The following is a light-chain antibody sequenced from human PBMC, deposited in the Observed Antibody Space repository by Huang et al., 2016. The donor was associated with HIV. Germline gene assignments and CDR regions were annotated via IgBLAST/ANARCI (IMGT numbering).Light chain of an antibody. CDR1: QSVFKN. CDR3: QQYNTSPRT. V-gene: IGKV3-15*01. Sequence: ENLMTQSPSTLSVSPGESATLSCRASQSVFKNLAWYQQKPGQAPKLLSYGSSTRAAGIPARFSGSGSGTDFTLTISSLQSEDFAVYDCQQYNTSPRTFGQGTKVEV. J-gene: IGKJ1*01. CDR2: GSS.